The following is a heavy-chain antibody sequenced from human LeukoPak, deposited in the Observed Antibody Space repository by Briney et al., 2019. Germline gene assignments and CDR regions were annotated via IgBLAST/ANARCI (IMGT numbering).Heavy chain of an antibody. D-gene: IGHD4-23*01. J-gene: IGHJ4*02. CDR1: GYTFTDHY. V-gene: IGHV1-2*02. Sequence: ASVKVSCKASGYTFTDHYMHWVRQAPGQGLEWVGWINPNSGGTNYAQKFQGRVTMTRDTSINTAYMEVSRLRSDDTAVYYCASIGGTSLEYWGQGTLVTVSP. CDR2: INPNSGGT. CDR3: ASIGGTSLEY.